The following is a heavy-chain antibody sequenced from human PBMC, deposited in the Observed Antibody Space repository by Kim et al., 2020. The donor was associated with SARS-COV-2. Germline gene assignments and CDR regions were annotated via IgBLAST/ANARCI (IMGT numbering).Heavy chain of an antibody. Sequence: GGSLRLSCAASGFTFSSYGMHWVRQAPGKGLEWVAVISYDGSNKYYADSVKGRFTISRDNSKNTLYLQMNSLRAEDTAVYYCAKQDYYDYVWGSYRYFD. CDR1: GFTFSSYG. CDR2: ISYDGSNK. J-gene: IGHJ4*01. V-gene: IGHV3-30*18. D-gene: IGHD3-16*02. CDR3: AKQDYYDYVWGSYRYFD.